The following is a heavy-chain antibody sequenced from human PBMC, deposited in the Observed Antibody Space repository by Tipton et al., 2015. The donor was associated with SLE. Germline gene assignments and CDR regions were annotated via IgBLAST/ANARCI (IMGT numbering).Heavy chain of an antibody. D-gene: IGHD7-27*01. CDR3: ARDGLGISGFDM. CDR1: GITLRSYA. Sequence: SLRLSCAAPGITLRSYAISWVRQAPGKGLEWVTIIYSDESSTYYADSVKGRFTISRDDSKNTVYLQMNSLKAEDTAVYYCARDGLGISGFDMWGQGTMVTVSS. CDR2: IYSDESST. J-gene: IGHJ3*02. V-gene: IGHV3-23*03.